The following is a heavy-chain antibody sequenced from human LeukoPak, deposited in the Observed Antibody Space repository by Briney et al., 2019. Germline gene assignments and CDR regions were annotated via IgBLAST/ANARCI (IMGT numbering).Heavy chain of an antibody. CDR3: ARVLYILLYFVY. CDR1: GFTISSYY. J-gene: IGHJ6*04. D-gene: IGHD3-9*01. CDR2: IYSGGST. V-gene: IGHV3-53*01. Sequence: PAESLSLTCAASGFTISSYYMSWVRQAPGKGLEWISVIYSGGSTNYADSVKGRVTISRDNSKNPLSLQLNSLTAADTAVYYCARVLYILLYFVYWGEGATVTISS.